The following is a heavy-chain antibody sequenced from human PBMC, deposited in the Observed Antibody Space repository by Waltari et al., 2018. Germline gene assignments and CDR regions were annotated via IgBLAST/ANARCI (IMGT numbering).Heavy chain of an antibody. Sequence: QVQLVQSGAEVKKPGAAVTVSCKASGYTFTSYDINWVRQSTGQGLEWMGWMNPNSGNTGYAQKFQGRVTITRNTSISTAYMELSSLRSEDTAVYYCARGSDIVVVPGSMDVWGQGTTVTVSS. V-gene: IGHV1-8*03. D-gene: IGHD2-2*01. CDR2: MNPNSGNT. CDR3: ARGSDIVVVPGSMDV. J-gene: IGHJ6*02. CDR1: GYTFTSYD.